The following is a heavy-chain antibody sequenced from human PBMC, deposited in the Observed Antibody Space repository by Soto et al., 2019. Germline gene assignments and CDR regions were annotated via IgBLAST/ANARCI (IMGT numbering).Heavy chain of an antibody. V-gene: IGHV4-59*01. Sequence: ETLSLACSVSGGSISGSYWSWIRQSPGKGLEWLGYVYYTGSTNYSPSLRSRVSISVDTSKNEFSLRLSSVTAADTAVYFCARSVAVPGAHIDYWGQGTQVTVSS. CDR1: GGSISGSY. D-gene: IGHD6-19*01. CDR2: VYYTGST. J-gene: IGHJ4*02. CDR3: ARSVAVPGAHIDY.